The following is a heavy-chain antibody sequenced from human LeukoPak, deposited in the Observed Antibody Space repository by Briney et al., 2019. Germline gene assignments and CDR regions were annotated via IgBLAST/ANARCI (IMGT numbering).Heavy chain of an antibody. V-gene: IGHV4-39*07. CDR1: GASISSSSYY. D-gene: IGHD3-3*01. J-gene: IGHJ4*02. CDR3: ARAEWLSAPFDY. Sequence: PSETLSLTCTVSGASISSSSYYWGWIRQPPGKGLEWIGCIYYSGSTYYNSSLKSRVTISVDTSKNQFSLKLSSVTAADTAVYYCARAEWLSAPFDYWGQGTLVTVSS. CDR2: IYYSGST.